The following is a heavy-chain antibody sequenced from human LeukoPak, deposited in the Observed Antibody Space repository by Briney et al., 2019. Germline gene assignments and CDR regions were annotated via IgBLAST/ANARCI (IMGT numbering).Heavy chain of an antibody. J-gene: IGHJ4*02. CDR3: ASSGSYRFDY. D-gene: IGHD1-26*01. CDR1: GFTFTTYW. Sequence: QAGGSLRLSCAASGFTFTTYWMHWVRQAPGKGLVWVSHINSDGSITSYADSVKGRFTISRDNAKNTLYLQMNSLRAEDTAVYYCASSGSYRFDYWGQGTLVTVSS. CDR2: INSDGSIT. V-gene: IGHV3-74*01.